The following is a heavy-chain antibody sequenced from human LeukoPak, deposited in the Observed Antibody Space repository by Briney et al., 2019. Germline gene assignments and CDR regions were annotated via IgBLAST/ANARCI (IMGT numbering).Heavy chain of an antibody. Sequence: ASVKVSCKASGYTFISYYMHWVRQAPGQGLEWMGIIDPSGGSTSYAQKFQGRVTMTRDTSTSTVYMDLSSLTSEDTAVYYGARAYNWNDKFDYWGQGTLVTVSS. CDR2: IDPSGGST. CDR1: GYTFISYY. D-gene: IGHD1-1*01. J-gene: IGHJ4*02. CDR3: ARAYNWNDKFDY. V-gene: IGHV1-46*01.